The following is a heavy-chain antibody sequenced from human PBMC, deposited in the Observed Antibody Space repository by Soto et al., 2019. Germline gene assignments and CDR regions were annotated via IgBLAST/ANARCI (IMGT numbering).Heavy chain of an antibody. D-gene: IGHD2-21*02. CDR3: ARCIVVVTALDY. Sequence: QVQLVQSGAEEKKPGASVKVSCKASGYTFTSYAMHWVRQAPGQRLECMGWINAGNGNTKYSQKFQGRVTITRDTSASTAYMELSSLRSDDTTDVYCARCIVVVTALDYWGQGTLVTVSS. J-gene: IGHJ4*02. V-gene: IGHV1-3*05. CDR2: INAGNGNT. CDR1: GYTFTSYA.